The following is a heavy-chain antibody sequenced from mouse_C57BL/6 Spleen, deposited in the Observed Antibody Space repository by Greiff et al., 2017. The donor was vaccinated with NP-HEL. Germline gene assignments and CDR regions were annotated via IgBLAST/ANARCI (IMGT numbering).Heavy chain of an antibody. D-gene: IGHD3-2*02. J-gene: IGHJ2*01. Sequence: DVHLVESEGGLVQPGSSMKLSCTASGFTFSDYYMAWVRQVPEKGLEWVANINYDGSSTYYLDSLKSRFIISRDNAKNILYLQMSSLKSEDTATYYCARASGPYYFDYWGQGTTLTVSS. CDR1: GFTFSDYY. V-gene: IGHV5-16*01. CDR2: INYDGSST. CDR3: ARASGPYYFDY.